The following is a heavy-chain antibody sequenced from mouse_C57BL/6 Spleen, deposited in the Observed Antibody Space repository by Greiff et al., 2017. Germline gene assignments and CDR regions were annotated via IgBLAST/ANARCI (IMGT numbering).Heavy chain of an antibody. CDR3: ARDHSSYCYFDV. Sequence: EVQLVESGGGLVKPGGSLKLSCAASGFTFSSYAMSWVRQTPEKRLEWVATISDGGSYIYYPDTVKGRFTISRDNAKNNLYLQMSHLKSEDTAMYYCARDHSSYCYFDVWGTGTTVTVSS. V-gene: IGHV5-4*01. CDR1: GFTFSSYA. CDR2: ISDGGSYI. D-gene: IGHD1-1*01. J-gene: IGHJ1*03.